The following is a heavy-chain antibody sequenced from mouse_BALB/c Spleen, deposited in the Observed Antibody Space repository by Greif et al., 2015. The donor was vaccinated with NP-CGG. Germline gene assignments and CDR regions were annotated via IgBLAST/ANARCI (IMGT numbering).Heavy chain of an antibody. Sequence: EVKLVESGGGLVQPGGSRKLSCAASGFTFSSFGMHWVRQAPEKGLEWVTYISSGSSTIYYADTVKGRFTISRDNPENTLFLQMTSLRSEDTAMYYCARYGNYAMDYWGQGTSVTVSS. CDR1: GFTFSSFG. CDR3: ARYGNYAMDY. J-gene: IGHJ4*01. CDR2: ISSGSSTI. V-gene: IGHV5-17*02. D-gene: IGHD2-1*01.